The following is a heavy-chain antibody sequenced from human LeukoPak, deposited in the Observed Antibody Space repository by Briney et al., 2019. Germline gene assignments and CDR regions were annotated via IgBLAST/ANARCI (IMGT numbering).Heavy chain of an antibody. CDR2: INPSGGST. CDR1: GYTFTSYY. Sequence: ASVKVSCKASGYTFTSYYMHWVRQAPGQGLEWMGIINPSGGSTSYAQKFQGRVTMTRDTSTSTVYMELSSLRSEDTAVYYCARAHIPARWYSSSSTPFDYWGQGTLVTVSS. D-gene: IGHD6-6*01. J-gene: IGHJ4*02. CDR3: ARAHIPARWYSSSSTPFDY. V-gene: IGHV1-46*01.